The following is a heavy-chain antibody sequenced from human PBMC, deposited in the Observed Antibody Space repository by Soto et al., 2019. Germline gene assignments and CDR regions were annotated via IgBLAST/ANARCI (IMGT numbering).Heavy chain of an antibody. Sequence: QVQLVESGGGLVQPGGSLRLSCAASGFTFSDYYMSWIRQAPGKGLEWVSYISSSSSYTNYADSVKGRFTISRDNAKNSLYLQMNSLRAEDTAVYYCAREYKYYYDSSGYYDAFDIWGQGTMVTVSS. V-gene: IGHV3-11*06. CDR3: AREYKYYYDSSGYYDAFDI. CDR1: GFTFSDYY. CDR2: ISSSSSYT. J-gene: IGHJ3*02. D-gene: IGHD3-22*01.